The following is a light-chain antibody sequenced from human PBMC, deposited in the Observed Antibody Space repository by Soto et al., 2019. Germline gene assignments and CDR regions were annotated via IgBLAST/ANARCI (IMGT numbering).Light chain of an antibody. J-gene: IGKJ4*01. CDR1: QSISNY. Sequence: DIPMTQSPSSLSASVGDRVTITCRASQSISNYLNWYQQKPGKAPKLLIFGASTLQSGVPSRFSGGGSGTQFSLTISSLQPEDFATYYCQQTDSIPLTFGGGTQVEIK. V-gene: IGKV1-39*01. CDR3: QQTDSIPLT. CDR2: GAS.